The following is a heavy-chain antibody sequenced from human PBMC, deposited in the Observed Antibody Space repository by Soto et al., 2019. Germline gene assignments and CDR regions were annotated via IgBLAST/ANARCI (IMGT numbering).Heavy chain of an antibody. J-gene: IGHJ3*02. CDR1: GGTFRSDI. D-gene: IGHD6-13*01. Sequence: SCKASGGTFRSDIISWVRQAPGQGLEWVSAIGTAGDTYYPGSVKGRFTISRENAKNSLYLQMNSLRAGDTAVYYCARDIGSSWYGGDAFDIWGQGTMVTVSS. V-gene: IGHV3-13*04. CDR3: ARDIGSSWYGGDAFDI. CDR2: IGTAGDT.